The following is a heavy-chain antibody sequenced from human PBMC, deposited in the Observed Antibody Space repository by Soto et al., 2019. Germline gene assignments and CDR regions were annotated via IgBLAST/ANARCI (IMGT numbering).Heavy chain of an antibody. CDR1: GGSVSSDGSY. D-gene: IGHD3-22*01. V-gene: IGHV4-31*03. CDR2: IYHSGTT. Sequence: SETLSLTCSVSGGSVSSDGSYWAWIRQHPGEGLEWIGHIYHSGTTYYSPSLQSRLIISVDTSKNQFALRLSSVTAADTALYFCARPRRVHDSSSYYRSYFDYWGQGTLVTHAS. CDR3: ARPRRVHDSSSYYRSYFDY. J-gene: IGHJ4*02.